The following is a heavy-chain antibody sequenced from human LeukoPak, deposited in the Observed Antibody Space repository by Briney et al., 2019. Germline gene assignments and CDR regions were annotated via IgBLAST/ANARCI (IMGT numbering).Heavy chain of an antibody. Sequence: SVKVSCKTIGGRFKSYGFSWVRQAPGQGLEWKGGIIPIFDRPNYAQKLEGRVTITADKSTNTTYMEIRSLTSDDTAVYYCARDAQWELRALDVWGRGTMVIVSS. J-gene: IGHJ3*01. CDR3: ARDAQWELRALDV. D-gene: IGHD1-26*01. CDR1: GGRFKSYG. CDR2: IIPIFDRP. V-gene: IGHV1-69*06.